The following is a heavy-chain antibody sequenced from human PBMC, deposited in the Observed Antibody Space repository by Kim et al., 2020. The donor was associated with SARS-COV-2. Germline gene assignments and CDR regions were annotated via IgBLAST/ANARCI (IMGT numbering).Heavy chain of an antibody. CDR1: GYTFTSYA. CDR3: ARVLGDRYFDWLSMGY. V-gene: IGHV7-4-1*02. J-gene: IGHJ4*02. D-gene: IGHD3-9*01. Sequence: ASVKVSCKASGYTFTSYAMNWVRQAPGQGLEWMGWINTNTGNPTYAQGFTGRFVFSLDTSVSTAYLQISSLKSEDTAVYYCARVLGDRYFDWLSMGYWGQGTLVTVSS. CDR2: INTNTGNP.